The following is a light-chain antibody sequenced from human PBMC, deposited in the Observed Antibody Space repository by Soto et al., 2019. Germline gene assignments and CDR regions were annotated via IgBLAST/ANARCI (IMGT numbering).Light chain of an antibody. CDR2: AAS. V-gene: IGKV3-15*01. CDR3: QQRSNWPPIT. CDR1: QSVNSN. Sequence: IVMTQSPATLSVSPGERATLSCRASQSVNSNLAWYQQKPGQAPRLLIYAASTGATGIPARFSGSGSGTDFTLTITSLEPEDFAVYYCQQRSNWPPITFGQGTRLEIK. J-gene: IGKJ5*01.